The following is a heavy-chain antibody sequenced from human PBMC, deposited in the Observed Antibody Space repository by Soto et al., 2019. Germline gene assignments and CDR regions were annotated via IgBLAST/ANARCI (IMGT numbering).Heavy chain of an antibody. CDR2: VNSYNGTT. CDR1: AYTFITHG. V-gene: IGHV1-18*04. J-gene: IGHJ6*02. Sequence: QVELVQSGPELRKPGASVKVSCKSSAYTFITHGFSSVRHAPGHGLEWVGWVNSYNGTTHYGQKFQGRLTLTTDTATSTAYMELRSLRPDDTAIYYGGRDREVGRRVVASYRGMDVWGQGTTVAVSS. D-gene: IGHD3-10*01. CDR3: GRDREVGRRVVASYRGMDV.